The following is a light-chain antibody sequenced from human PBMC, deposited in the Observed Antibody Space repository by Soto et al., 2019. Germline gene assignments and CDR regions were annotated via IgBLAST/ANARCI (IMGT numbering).Light chain of an antibody. CDR3: SSYGGRNNFV. V-gene: IGLV2-11*01. Sequence: QSALTQPRSVSGSPGQSVTISCTGTSSDVGGYYFVSWYQQHPGKAPKLMIYDVTKRPSGVPDRFSGSKSGNTASLTVSGLQNEDEAEYYCSSYGGRNNFVFGTGTKVTV. J-gene: IGLJ1*01. CDR2: DVT. CDR1: SSDVGGYYF.